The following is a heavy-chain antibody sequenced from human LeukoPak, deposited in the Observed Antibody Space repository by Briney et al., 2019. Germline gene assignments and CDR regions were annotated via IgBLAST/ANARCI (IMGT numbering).Heavy chain of an antibody. V-gene: IGHV3-30*02. CDR3: AKDHTDFDWLSPPAY. CDR1: GFTFSSYG. D-gene: IGHD3-9*01. Sequence: GGSLRLSCAASGFTFSSYGMHWVRQAPGKGLEWGAFIRYDGSNKYYADSVKGRFTISRDNSKNTLYLQMNSLRAEDTAVYYCAKDHTDFDWLSPPAYWGQGTLVTVSS. J-gene: IGHJ4*02. CDR2: IRYDGSNK.